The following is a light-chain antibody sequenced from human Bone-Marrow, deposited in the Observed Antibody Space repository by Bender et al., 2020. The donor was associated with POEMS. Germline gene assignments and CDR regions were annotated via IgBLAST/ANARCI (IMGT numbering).Light chain of an antibody. V-gene: IGLV2-14*02. Sequence: QSALTQPASVSGSPGQSITISCTGSSSDVGGYNLVSWYQQHPGKAPKLMIYAVTKRPSGVSARFSGSKSGSTASLTISALQAEDEADYYCSSYSSGSTLKVFGGGTKLTVL. J-gene: IGLJ3*02. CDR3: SSYSSGSTLKV. CDR2: AVT. CDR1: SSDVGGYNL.